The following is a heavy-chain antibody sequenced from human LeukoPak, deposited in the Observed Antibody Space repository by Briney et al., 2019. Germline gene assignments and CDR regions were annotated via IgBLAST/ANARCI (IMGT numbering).Heavy chain of an antibody. Sequence: ASVKVSCKASGYTFTSYYMHWVRQAPGQGLERMGILNPSGGSTSYAQKFQGRVTMTRDTSSSTVYMELSSLRSEDMAVYYCARDYLKVVVAGTAPSAGHMDYWGQGTLVTVSS. D-gene: IGHD2-15*01. V-gene: IGHV1-46*01. CDR2: LNPSGGST. CDR3: ARDYLKVVVAGTAPSAGHMDY. J-gene: IGHJ4*02. CDR1: GYTFTSYY.